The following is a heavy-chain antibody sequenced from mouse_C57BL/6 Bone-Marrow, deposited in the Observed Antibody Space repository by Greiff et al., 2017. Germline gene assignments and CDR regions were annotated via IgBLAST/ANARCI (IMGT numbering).Heavy chain of an antibody. CDR1: GYTFTSYG. CDR2: IHPRSGNT. CDR3: ATSSYGSDY. V-gene: IGHV1-81*01. Sequence: VQLQQSGAELARPGASVKLSCKASGYTFTSYGISWVKQRTGQGLEWIGEIHPRSGNTYYNEKFKGKATLTADKSSSTAYMELRSLTSEDSAVYFCATSSYGSDYWGQGTTLTVSS. J-gene: IGHJ2*01. D-gene: IGHD1-1*01.